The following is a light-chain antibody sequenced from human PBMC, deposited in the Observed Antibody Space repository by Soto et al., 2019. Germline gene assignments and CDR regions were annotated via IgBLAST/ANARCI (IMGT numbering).Light chain of an antibody. J-gene: IGLJ1*01. CDR2: DVS. CDR3: CSYAGSYTFV. Sequence: QSALTQPRSVSGSPGQSVTLSCTGTSSDACGYNYVSWYQQHAGKAPKLMIYDVSKRSSGVPDRFSGSKSGNAASPTSAGLQAEYEGDYYCCSYAGSYTFVFGTGTKLTVL. CDR1: SSDACGYNY. V-gene: IGLV2-11*01.